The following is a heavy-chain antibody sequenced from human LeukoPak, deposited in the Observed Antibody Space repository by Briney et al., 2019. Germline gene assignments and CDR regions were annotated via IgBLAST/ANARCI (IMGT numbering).Heavy chain of an antibody. Sequence: GGSLRLSCAASGFTFSSFGMHWVHQAPGKGLEWVAFIWYDGSKKDYADSVKGRFTISRDNSENTLYLQMNSLRAEDTAVYYCAKGEYYGSGGVDVWGKGTTVTISS. V-gene: IGHV3-30*02. J-gene: IGHJ6*04. D-gene: IGHD3-10*01. CDR3: AKGEYYGSGGVDV. CDR1: GFTFSSFG. CDR2: IWYDGSKK.